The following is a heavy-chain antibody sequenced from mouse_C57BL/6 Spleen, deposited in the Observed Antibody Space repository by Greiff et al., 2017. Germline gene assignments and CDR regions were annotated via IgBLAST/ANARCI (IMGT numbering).Heavy chain of an antibody. CDR3: AREATVVAIDY. J-gene: IGHJ2*01. CDR2: ISYDGSN. D-gene: IGHD1-1*01. V-gene: IGHV3-6*01. Sequence: ESGPGLVKPSQSLSLTCSVTGYSITSGYYWNWIRQFPGNKLEWMGYISYDGSNNYNPSLKNRIAITRDTSKNQFFLKLNSVTTEDTATYYCAREATVVAIDYWGQGTTLTVSS. CDR1: GYSITSGYY.